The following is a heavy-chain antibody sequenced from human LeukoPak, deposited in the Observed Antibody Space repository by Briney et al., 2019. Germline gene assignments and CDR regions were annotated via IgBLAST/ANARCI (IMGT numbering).Heavy chain of an antibody. CDR3: ARGVEAAGTDY. CDR2: ISGSGGST. V-gene: IGHV3-23*01. Sequence: GGSLRLSCAASGFTFSNFAVSWVRQAPGKGLEWVSAISGSGGSTYYADSVKGRFTISRDNAKNTLYLQMTSLRVDDTAMYYCARGVEAAGTDYWGQGTLVTVSS. CDR1: GFTFSNFA. D-gene: IGHD6-13*01. J-gene: IGHJ4*02.